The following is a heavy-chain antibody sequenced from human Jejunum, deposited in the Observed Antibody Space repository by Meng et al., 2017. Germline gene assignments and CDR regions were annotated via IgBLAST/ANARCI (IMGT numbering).Heavy chain of an antibody. CDR2: INPNDGYT. J-gene: IGHJ4*02. Sequence: ASVKVSCKASGYNFIGYWLYWIRQAPGQGLEWIGWINPNDGYTKYAPKFLGRVTVTRDTSTSTVFMEMSSLTYGDTAVYYCARLEGGWGQGTRVTVSS. CDR3: ARLEGG. V-gene: IGHV1-2*07. D-gene: IGHD1-1*01. CDR1: GYNFIGYW.